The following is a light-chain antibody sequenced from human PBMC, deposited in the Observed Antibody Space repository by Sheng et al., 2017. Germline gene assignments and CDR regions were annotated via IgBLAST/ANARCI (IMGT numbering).Light chain of an antibody. CDR2: GAS. J-gene: IGKJ1*01. CDR1: QSGSSNY. Sequence: EIVLTQSPGTLSLSPGERATLSCRASQSGSSNYLAWYQQKPGQAPRLLIYGASSRATGIPDRFSGSGSGTDFTLTISRLDPEDFAVYYCQQYGASPWTFGQGTKVEIK. CDR3: QQYGASPWT. V-gene: IGKV3-20*01.